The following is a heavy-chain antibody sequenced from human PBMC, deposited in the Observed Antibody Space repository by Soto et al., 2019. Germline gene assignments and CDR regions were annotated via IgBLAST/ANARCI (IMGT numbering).Heavy chain of an antibody. J-gene: IGHJ4*02. CDR1: GYSFTSYW. V-gene: IGHV5-51*01. CDR3: ARRTDYGSGSYFELGY. D-gene: IGHD3-10*01. CDR2: IYPGDSDT. Sequence: GESLKISCKGSGYSFTSYWIGWVRQMPGKGLEWMGIIYPGDSDTRYSPSFQGQVTISADKSISTAYLQWSSLKASDTAMYYCARRTDYGSGSYFELGYWGQGTLVTVSS.